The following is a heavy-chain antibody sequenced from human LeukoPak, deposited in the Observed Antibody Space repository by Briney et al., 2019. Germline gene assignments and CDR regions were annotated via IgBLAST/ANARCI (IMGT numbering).Heavy chain of an antibody. D-gene: IGHD1-7*01. Sequence: GGSLRLSCAASGFTFRGFLMSWVRQTPGKGLEWVANIKQDGSEKYYADSVKGRFAISRDNTKNSLSLQMNSLRAEDTAVYYCARAGSNWNYVYWGQGTLVTVSS. V-gene: IGHV3-7*01. CDR3: ARAGSNWNYVY. CDR2: IKQDGSEK. CDR1: GFTFRGFL. J-gene: IGHJ4*02.